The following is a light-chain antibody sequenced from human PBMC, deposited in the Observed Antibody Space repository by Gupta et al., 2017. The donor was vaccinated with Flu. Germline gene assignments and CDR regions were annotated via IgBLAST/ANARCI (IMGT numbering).Light chain of an antibody. CDR3: QAWDGNGVV. Sequence: SYEMTQPPSVSVSPGQTASITCSGHKLGEKYTYWYQQKPGQSPLLVMYKDSNRASAVRECFSSSDSANTATLTIGGTQAVDEDYYYSQAWDGNGVVFGGGTKLTVL. V-gene: IGLV3-1*01. CDR1: KLGEKY. CDR2: KDS. J-gene: IGLJ2*01.